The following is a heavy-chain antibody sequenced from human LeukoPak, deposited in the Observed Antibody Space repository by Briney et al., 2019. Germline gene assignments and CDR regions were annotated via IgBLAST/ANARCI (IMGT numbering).Heavy chain of an antibody. CDR1: GFTFSNYG. D-gene: IGHD2-2*01. V-gene: IGHV3-30*02. CDR2: IRYDGSNK. Sequence: GGSLRLSCAASGFTFSNYGMHWVRQAPGKGLEWVAFIRYDGSNKYYADSVKGRFTISRDNSKNTLYLQMNSLRAEDTAVYYCAKVPIGSRSGDEPDYYYYYYMDVWGKGTTVTVSS. J-gene: IGHJ6*03. CDR3: AKVPIGSRSGDEPDYYYYYYMDV.